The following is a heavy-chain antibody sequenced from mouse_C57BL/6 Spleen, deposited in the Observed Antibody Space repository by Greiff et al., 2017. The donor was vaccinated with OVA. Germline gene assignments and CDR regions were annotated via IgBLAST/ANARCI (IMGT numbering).Heavy chain of an antibody. V-gene: IGHV1-82*01. CDR3: ARDGPYYFDY. D-gene: IGHD2-3*01. CDR2: IYPGDGDT. J-gene: IGHJ2*01. CDR1: GYAFSSSW. Sequence: QVQLQQSGPELVKPGASVKISCKASGYAFSSSWMNWVKQRPGKGLEWIGRIYPGDGDTNYNGKFKGQATLTADKSSSTAYMQLSSLTSEDSAVYCCARDGPYYFDYWGQGTTLTVSS.